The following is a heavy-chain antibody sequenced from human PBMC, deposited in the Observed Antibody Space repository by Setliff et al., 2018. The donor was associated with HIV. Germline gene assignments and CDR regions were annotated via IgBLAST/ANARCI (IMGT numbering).Heavy chain of an antibody. CDR1: GGSIGSGSHY. J-gene: IGHJ3*02. V-gene: IGHV4-61*09. CDR2: IYTTGST. D-gene: IGHD1-26*01. Sequence: LSLTCTVSGGSIGSGSHYWSWIRQLAGKGLEWIGHIYTTGSTNYNPSLKSRVTISADTSNNQFSLRLTSMTAADTAVYYCAKTSVGATGLYAFDIWGQGTMVTVSS. CDR3: AKTSVGATGLYAFDI.